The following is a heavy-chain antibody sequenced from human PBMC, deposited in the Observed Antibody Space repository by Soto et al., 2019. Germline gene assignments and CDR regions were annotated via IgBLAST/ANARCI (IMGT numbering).Heavy chain of an antibody. CDR1: GYSFASYW. V-gene: IGHV5-51*01. Sequence: PVESLTISCQVSGYSFASYWIVWVLQMPGKDLEWMGIIYPGDSDTRYSPSFQGQVTISADKSLRTAYLQWTSLKASDTALYYCARTRSFTLGFYYDGMDVWGQGTTVTVSS. CDR2: IYPGDSDT. CDR3: ARTRSFTLGFYYDGMDV. J-gene: IGHJ6*01. D-gene: IGHD6-6*01.